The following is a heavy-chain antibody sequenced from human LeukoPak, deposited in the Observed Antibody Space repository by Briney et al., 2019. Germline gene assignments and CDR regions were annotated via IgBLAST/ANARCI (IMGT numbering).Heavy chain of an antibody. CDR2: INPNSGGT. CDR3: ARGLSPGYSYGYFSDY. J-gene: IGHJ4*02. D-gene: IGHD5-18*01. V-gene: IGHV1-2*02. CDR1: GYTSTGYY. Sequence: GASVKVSCKASGYTSTGYYMHWVRQAPGQGLEWMGWINPNSGGTNYAQKFQGRVTMTRNTSISTAYMELSSLRSEDTAVYYCARGLSPGYSYGYFSDYWGQGTLVTVSS.